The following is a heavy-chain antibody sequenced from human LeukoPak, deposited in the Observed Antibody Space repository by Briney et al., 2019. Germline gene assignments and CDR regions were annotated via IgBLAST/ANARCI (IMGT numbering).Heavy chain of an antibody. Sequence: SETLSLTCTVSGGSISSRSYYWGWIRQPPGKGLEWIGSIYYSGSTYYNPSLKSRVTISVDTSKNQFSLKLSSVTAADTAVYYCASQHYYDSSGYYYFDYWGQGTLVTVSS. CDR1: GGSISSRSYY. J-gene: IGHJ4*02. D-gene: IGHD3-22*01. CDR3: ASQHYYDSSGYYYFDY. CDR2: IYYSGST. V-gene: IGHV4-39*07.